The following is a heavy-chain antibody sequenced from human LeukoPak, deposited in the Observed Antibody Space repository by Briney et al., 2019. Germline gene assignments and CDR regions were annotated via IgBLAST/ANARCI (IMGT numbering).Heavy chain of an antibody. Sequence: ASVKVSCKASGYTFTGYYIHWVRQAPGQGLEWMGWINPNSGGTSYARRFQGRVTITRDTSISTAYMELSSLRSDDTAVYYCARPGYTSGWIRGDFGHWGLGTLVTVSS. CDR1: GYTFTGYY. V-gene: IGHV1-2*02. CDR2: INPNSGGT. CDR3: ARPGYTSGWIRGDFGH. D-gene: IGHD6-25*01. J-gene: IGHJ4*02.